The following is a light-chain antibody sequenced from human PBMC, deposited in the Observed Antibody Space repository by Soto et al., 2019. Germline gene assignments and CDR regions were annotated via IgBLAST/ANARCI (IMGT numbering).Light chain of an antibody. V-gene: IGKV3-11*01. CDR1: QNVANY. J-gene: IGKJ1*01. Sequence: EIVLTQSPSTLSLSPGERATLSCRASQNVANYLDWYQQKPGQAPRLLIYGASSRATGIPDRFSGSGSGTDFTLTISSLQPDDFATYYCQQKGTFGQGTKVDIK. CDR3: QQKGT. CDR2: GAS.